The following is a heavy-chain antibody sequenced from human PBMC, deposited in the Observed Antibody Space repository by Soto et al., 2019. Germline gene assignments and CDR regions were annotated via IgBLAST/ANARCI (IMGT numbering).Heavy chain of an antibody. Sequence: QIQLVESGGAVVQLGGSLGIPCTASGFPSNSYALNWVRQAPGRGLGGVAVTWYDGNTKYYADSVKARFTISRDNLRSTVYLQMNSLTAEDTAVYYCARPLVAPVAGPYYYGMDVWGQGTTVTVSS. CDR2: TWYDGNTK. J-gene: IGHJ6*02. D-gene: IGHD6-19*01. CDR3: ARPLVAPVAGPYYYGMDV. V-gene: IGHV3-33*01. CDR1: GFPSNSYA.